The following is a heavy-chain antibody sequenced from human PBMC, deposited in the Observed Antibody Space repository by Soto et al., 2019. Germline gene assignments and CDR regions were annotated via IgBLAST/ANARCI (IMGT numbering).Heavy chain of an antibody. D-gene: IGHD2-8*01. Sequence: QLQLQESGPGLVKPSETLSLTCTVSGGSISSSSYYWGWIRQPPGKGLEWIGSIYYSGSTYYNPSLKSRVTISVDTSKNQFSLKLSSVTAADTAVYYCARHPRGLMVYAIQLREDWGQGTLVTVSS. CDR3: ARHPRGLMVYAIQLRED. CDR1: GGSISSSSYY. V-gene: IGHV4-39*01. J-gene: IGHJ4*02. CDR2: IYYSGST.